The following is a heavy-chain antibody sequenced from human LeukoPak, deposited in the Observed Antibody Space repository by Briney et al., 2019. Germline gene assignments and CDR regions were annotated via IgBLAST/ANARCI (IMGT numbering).Heavy chain of an antibody. CDR3: ARHKSYYYYYMDV. CDR1: GASISGYH. V-gene: IGHV4-59*01. J-gene: IGHJ6*03. Sequence: SETLSLTCTVSGASISGYHWSWIRQPPGKGLEWIGYVYYSGSTNYNPSLKSRVTISVDTSKNQFSLMVSSVTAADTAVYYCARHKSYYYYYMDVWGKGTTVTVSS. CDR2: VYYSGST.